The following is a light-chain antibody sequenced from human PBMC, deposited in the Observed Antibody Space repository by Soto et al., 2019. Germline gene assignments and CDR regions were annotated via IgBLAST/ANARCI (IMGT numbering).Light chain of an antibody. CDR1: QGISSW. CDR2: KAS. J-gene: IGKJ1*01. Sequence: DIQMTQSPSTLCASVGHRVTITCRANQGISSWLAWYQQKPGKAPKLLIYKASSLESGVPSRFSGSGSGTEFTLTISSLQPDDLATYYCQQYNSYSTFGQGTKVEIK. CDR3: QQYNSYST. V-gene: IGKV1-5*03.